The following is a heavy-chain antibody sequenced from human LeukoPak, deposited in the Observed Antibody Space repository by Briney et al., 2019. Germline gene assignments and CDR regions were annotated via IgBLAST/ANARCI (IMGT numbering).Heavy chain of an antibody. CDR3: ATRTYYYDSSGLRVDAFDI. J-gene: IGHJ3*02. CDR1: GYTFNSYG. CDR2: IIPIFGTA. Sequence: SVKVSCKASGYTFNSYGITWVRQAPGQGLEWMGGIIPIFGTANYAQKFQGRVTITADKSTSTAYMELSSLRSEDTAVYYCATRTYYYDSSGLRVDAFDIWGQGTMVTVSS. V-gene: IGHV1-69*06. D-gene: IGHD3-22*01.